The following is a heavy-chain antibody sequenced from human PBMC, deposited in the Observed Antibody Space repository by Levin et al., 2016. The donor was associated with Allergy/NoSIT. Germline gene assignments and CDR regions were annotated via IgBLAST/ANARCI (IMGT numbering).Heavy chain of an antibody. V-gene: IGHV4-31*03. D-gene: IGHD1-26*01. CDR2: IYYSGST. J-gene: IGHJ3*02. CDR1: GGSISSGGYY. CDR3: ARDRSSNAFDI. Sequence: SETLSLTCTVSGGSISSGGYYWSWIRQHPGKGLEWIGYIYYSGSTYYNPSLKSRVTISVDTSKNQFSLKLSSVTAADTAVYYCARDRSSNAFDIWGQGTMVTVSS.